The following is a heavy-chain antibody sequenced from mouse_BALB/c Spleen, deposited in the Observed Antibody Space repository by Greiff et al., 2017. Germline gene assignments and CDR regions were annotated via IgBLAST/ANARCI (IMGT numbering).Heavy chain of an antibody. CDR2: INPYNGGT. V-gene: IGHV1-18*01. CDR3: ARGGITTVDRGLYYAMDY. Sequence: EVQLQQSGPELVKPGASMKISCKASGYSFTGYTMNWVKQSHGKNLEWIGLINPYNGGTSYNQKFKGKATLTVDKSSSTAYMELLSLTSEDSAVYYCARGGITTVDRGLYYAMDYWGQGTSVTVSS. CDR1: GYSFTGYT. J-gene: IGHJ4*01. D-gene: IGHD1-1*01.